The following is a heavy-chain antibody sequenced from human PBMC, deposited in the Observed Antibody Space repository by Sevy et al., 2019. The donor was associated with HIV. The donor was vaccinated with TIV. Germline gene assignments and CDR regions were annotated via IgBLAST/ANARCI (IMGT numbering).Heavy chain of an antibody. J-gene: IGHJ6*02. Sequence: GGSLRLSCAASGFTFSNYNINWVRQSPGKGLEWVSFISTSSGYIYYADSVKGRFTISRDNAKNSLYLQMNSLRAEDTALYYCARDGARITMVQGVMAYYHGMDVWGQGTTVTVSS. D-gene: IGHD3-10*01. CDR1: GFTFSNYN. CDR2: ISTSSGYI. CDR3: ARDGARITMVQGVMAYYHGMDV. V-gene: IGHV3-21*06.